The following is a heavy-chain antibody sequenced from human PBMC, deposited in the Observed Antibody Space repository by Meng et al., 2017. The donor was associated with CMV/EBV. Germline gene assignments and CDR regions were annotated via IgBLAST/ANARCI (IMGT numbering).Heavy chain of an antibody. J-gene: IGHJ4*02. Sequence: GSLRLSCAVSGGSFSGFYWSWIRQPPGKGLEWIGEINHTGNSNYNPSLTSRLTISVDTSKNQLSLKLTSVTAADTAAYYCARGLPTFWSGYYRGWYFDYWGQGTLVTVSS. D-gene: IGHD3-3*01. V-gene: IGHV4-34*01. CDR3: ARGLPTFWSGYYRGWYFDY. CDR2: INHTGNS. CDR1: GGSFSGFY.